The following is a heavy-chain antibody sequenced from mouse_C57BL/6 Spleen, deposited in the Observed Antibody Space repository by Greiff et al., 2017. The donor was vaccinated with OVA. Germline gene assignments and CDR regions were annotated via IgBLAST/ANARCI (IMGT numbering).Heavy chain of an antibody. V-gene: IGHV1-55*01. Sequence: VQLQQSGAELVKPGASVKMSCKASGYTFTSYWITWVKQRPGQGLEWIGDIYPGSGSTNYNEKFKSKATLTVDTSSGTAYMQLSSLTSEDSAVYYCAREGGYFDVWGTGTTVTVSS. CDR1: GYTFTSYW. CDR2: IYPGSGST. J-gene: IGHJ1*03. CDR3: AREGGYFDV.